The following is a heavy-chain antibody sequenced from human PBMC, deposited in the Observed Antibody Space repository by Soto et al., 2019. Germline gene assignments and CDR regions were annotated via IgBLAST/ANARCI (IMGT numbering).Heavy chain of an antibody. V-gene: IGHV1-46*01. CDR1: GYTFTSYY. J-gene: IGHJ5*02. CDR2: INPSGGST. D-gene: IGHD3-3*01. Sequence: ASVKVSCKASGYTFTSYYIHWVRQAPGQGLEWMGIINPSGGSTSYAQKFQGRVTMTRDTSTSTVYMELSSLRSEDTAVYYCARSSGAYYDFWSGYWSWFDPWGQGTLVTVSS. CDR3: ARSSGAYYDFWSGYWSWFDP.